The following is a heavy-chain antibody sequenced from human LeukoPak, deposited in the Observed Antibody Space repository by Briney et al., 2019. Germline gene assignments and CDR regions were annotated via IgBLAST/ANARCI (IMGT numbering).Heavy chain of an antibody. J-gene: IGHJ5*02. CDR1: GCTFTNYG. CDR3: AREGHVLRFLEWLVSEDNWFDP. CDR2: INPSGGST. D-gene: IGHD3-3*01. Sequence: ASVKVSCKASGCTFTNYGISWVRQAPGQGLEWMGIINPSGGSTSYAQKFQGRVTMTRDTSTSTVYMELSSLRSEDTAVYYCAREGHVLRFLEWLVSEDNWFDPWGQGTLVTVSS. V-gene: IGHV1-46*01.